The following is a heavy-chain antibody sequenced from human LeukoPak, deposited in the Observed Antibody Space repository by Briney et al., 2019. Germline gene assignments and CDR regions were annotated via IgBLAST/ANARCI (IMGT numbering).Heavy chain of an antibody. V-gene: IGHV5-51*01. CDR1: GYSFTSYW. CDR2: IYPGDSDT. J-gene: IGHJ6*03. CDR3: ARNYYYMDV. Sequence: GESLKISCKASGYSFTSYWIGWVRQMPGKGLEWMAIIYPGDSDTRYSPSFQGQVTISADKSISTAYLHWSSLKASDTAVYYCARNYYYMDVWGKGTTVTVSS.